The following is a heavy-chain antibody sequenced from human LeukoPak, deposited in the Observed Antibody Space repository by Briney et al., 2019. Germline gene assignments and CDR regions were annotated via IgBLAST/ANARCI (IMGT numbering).Heavy chain of an antibody. V-gene: IGHV3-49*04. Sequence: QPGGSLRLSCTASGFTFGDYAMTWVRQAPGKGLEWVGFIRSKAYGGTIEYAASVKGRFTISRDDSKNLAYLQMTSLKTEDTAVYYCTRGVGATTPRYFDLWGRGTLVTVSS. J-gene: IGHJ2*01. CDR3: TRGVGATTPRYFDL. CDR2: IRSKAYGGTI. CDR1: GFTFGDYA. D-gene: IGHD1-26*01.